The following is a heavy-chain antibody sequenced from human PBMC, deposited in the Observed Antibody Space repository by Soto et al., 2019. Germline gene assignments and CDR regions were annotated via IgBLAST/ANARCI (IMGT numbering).Heavy chain of an antibody. Sequence: NPSETLSLTCTVSGGSISSGGYYWSWIRQHPGKGLEWIGYIYNSGSTYYNASLKSRVTISADTSRNQFSLQMNSVTAADTAVYYCARDPEGWGQGTMVTVSS. CDR3: ARDPEG. J-gene: IGHJ3*01. CDR2: IYNSGST. V-gene: IGHV4-31*03. CDR1: GGSISSGGYY.